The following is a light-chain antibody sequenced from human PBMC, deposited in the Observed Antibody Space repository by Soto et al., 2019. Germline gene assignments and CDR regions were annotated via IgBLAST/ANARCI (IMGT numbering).Light chain of an antibody. CDR1: QSISNW. J-gene: IGKJ1*01. CDR2: QAS. CDR3: QQYDTYST. Sequence: DIQMTQSPSTLSASIGDRVTISCLASQSISNWLAWYQQKPGKAPKLLISQASNLESGVPSRFSGSGSGTEFTLTISSLQPDDFATFYCQQYDTYSTFGQGTKVEIK. V-gene: IGKV1-5*03.